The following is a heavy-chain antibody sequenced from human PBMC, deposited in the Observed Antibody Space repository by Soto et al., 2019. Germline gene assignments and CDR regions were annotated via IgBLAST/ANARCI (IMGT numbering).Heavy chain of an antibody. Sequence: GGSLRLSCAASGFTFSSYSMNWVRQAPGKGLEWVSYIISSSSSIYYADSVKGRFTISRDNAKNSVYLQMSSLRVEDTAVYYCVRAASTNMYGYAYWGQGTLVTVSS. CDR2: IISSSSSI. D-gene: IGHD5-18*01. CDR1: GFTFSSYS. J-gene: IGHJ4*02. CDR3: VRAASTNMYGYAY. V-gene: IGHV3-48*01.